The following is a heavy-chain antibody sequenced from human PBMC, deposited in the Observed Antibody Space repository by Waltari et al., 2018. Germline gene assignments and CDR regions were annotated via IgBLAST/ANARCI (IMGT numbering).Heavy chain of an antibody. D-gene: IGHD1-26*01. V-gene: IGHV4-31*03. CDR2: MYYSGST. J-gene: IGHJ4*02. CDR3: ARDLVGATIGY. CDR1: GGSISRSGLF. Sequence: QVQLQESGPGLVKPSETLSLTCSVSGGSISRSGLFWSWIRQHPGTGLEWIGDMYYSGSTYYNPSLKRRVTISKDTSKNQISLRLASVTAADTAVYYCARDLVGATIGYWGQGTLVNVSS.